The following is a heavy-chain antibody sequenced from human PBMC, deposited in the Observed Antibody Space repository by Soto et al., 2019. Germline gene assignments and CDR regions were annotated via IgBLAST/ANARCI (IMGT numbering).Heavy chain of an antibody. J-gene: IGHJ5*02. Sequence: EVQLVESGGGLVKPGGSLRLSCAASGFTFSSYSMNWVRQAPGKGLEWVSSISSSSSYIYYADSVKGRFTISRDNAKNSLYLQMNSLRAEDTAVYYCARDPNELEYYDFWSGYYRSNWFDPWGQGTLVTVSS. CDR3: ARDPNELEYYDFWSGYYRSNWFDP. CDR2: ISSSSSYI. CDR1: GFTFSSYS. V-gene: IGHV3-21*01. D-gene: IGHD3-3*01.